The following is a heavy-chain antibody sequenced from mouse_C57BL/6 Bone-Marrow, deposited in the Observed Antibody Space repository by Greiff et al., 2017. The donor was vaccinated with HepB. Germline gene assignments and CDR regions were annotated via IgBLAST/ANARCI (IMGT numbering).Heavy chain of an antibody. CDR1: GFSLTSYG. V-gene: IGHV2-5*01. J-gene: IGHJ4*01. Sequence: VQLKESGPGLVQPSQSLSITCTVSGFSLTSYGVHWVRQSPGKGLEWLGVIWRGGSTDYNAAFMSRLSITKDNSKSQVFFKMNSLQADDTAIYYCAKHYGNYVFYAMDYWGQGTSVTVSS. CDR3: AKHYGNYVFYAMDY. CDR2: IWRGGST. D-gene: IGHD2-1*01.